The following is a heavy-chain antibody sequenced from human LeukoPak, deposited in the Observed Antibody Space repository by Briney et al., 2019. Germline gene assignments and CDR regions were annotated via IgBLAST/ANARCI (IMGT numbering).Heavy chain of an antibody. CDR1: GGSISSGSYY. CDR2: IYTSGST. D-gene: IGHD2-2*02. V-gene: IGHV4-61*02. Sequence: PSETLSLTCTVSGGSISSGSYYWSWIRQPAGKGLEWIGRIYTSGSTNYNPSLKSRVTISVDTSKNQFSLKLSSVTAADTAVYYCARALGYCSSTSCYTAWPFDYWGQGTLVTVSS. CDR3: ARALGYCSSTSCYTAWPFDY. J-gene: IGHJ4*02.